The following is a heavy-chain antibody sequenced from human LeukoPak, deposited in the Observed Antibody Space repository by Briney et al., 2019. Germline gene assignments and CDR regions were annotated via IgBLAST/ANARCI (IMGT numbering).Heavy chain of an antibody. J-gene: IGHJ6*02. CDR2: ISWNSGSI. Sequence: GGSLRLSCAASGFTFDDYAMHWVRQAPGKGLEWVSGISWNSGSIGYADSVKGRFTISRDNAKNSLYLQMNSLRAGDTALYYCAKDVGSGSYNYYYGMDVWGQGTTVTVSS. D-gene: IGHD3-10*01. CDR1: GFTFDDYA. V-gene: IGHV3-9*01. CDR3: AKDVGSGSYNYYYGMDV.